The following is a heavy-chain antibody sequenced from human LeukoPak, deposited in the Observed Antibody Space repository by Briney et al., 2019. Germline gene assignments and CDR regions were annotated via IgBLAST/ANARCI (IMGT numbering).Heavy chain of an antibody. Sequence: PGGSLRLSCAAYGFTFSSYGMHWVRQAPGKGLEWVAVISYDGSNKYYADSVKGRFTISRDNSKDTLYLQMNSLRAEDTAVYYCAKGSRDHYGDLTGDWGQGTLVTVSS. V-gene: IGHV3-30*18. CDR1: GFTFSSYG. J-gene: IGHJ4*02. CDR3: AKGSRDHYGDLTGD. CDR2: ISYDGSNK. D-gene: IGHD4-17*01.